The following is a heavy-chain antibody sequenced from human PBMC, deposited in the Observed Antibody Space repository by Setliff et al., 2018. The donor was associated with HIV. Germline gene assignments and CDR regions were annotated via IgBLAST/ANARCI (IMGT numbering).Heavy chain of an antibody. Sequence: ASVKVSCKASGYTFNSYDINWVRQATGQGLEWMGWLNPDSGNTGFAQKSEGRVTMTRNTSIITAYMELSSLRFEDTAMYYCVRKYAKGKNIAVVTARDRAFDIWGQGTMVT. V-gene: IGHV1-8*02. CDR3: VRKYAKGKNIAVVTARDRAFDI. D-gene: IGHD2-21*02. CDR2: LNPDSGNT. CDR1: GYTFNSYD. J-gene: IGHJ3*02.